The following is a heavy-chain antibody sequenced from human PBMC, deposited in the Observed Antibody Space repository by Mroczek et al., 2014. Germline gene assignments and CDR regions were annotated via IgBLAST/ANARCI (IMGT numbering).Heavy chain of an antibody. D-gene: IGHD2-21*01. CDR2: INHSGST. J-gene: IGHJ3*02. CDR3: ARGLFRIDAFDI. Sequence: QVQLQQWGAGLLKPSETLSLTCAVYGGSFSGYYWSWIRQPPGKGLEWIGEINHSGSTNYNPSLKSRVTISVDTSKNQFSLKLSSVTAADTAVYYCARGLFRIDAFDIWGQGTMVTVSS. V-gene: IGHV4-34*01. CDR1: GGSFSGYY.